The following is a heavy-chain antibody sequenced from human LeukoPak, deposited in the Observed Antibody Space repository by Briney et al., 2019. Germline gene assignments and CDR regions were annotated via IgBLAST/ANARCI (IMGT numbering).Heavy chain of an antibody. J-gene: IGHJ6*04. D-gene: IGHD3-10*02. CDR3: AELGITMIGGV. V-gene: IGHV3-48*03. CDR2: ISSTGTTI. CDR1: GFTFSTYE. Sequence: GGSLRLSCAASGFTFSTYEMNWVRQAPGKGLELVSYISSTGTTIYYADSVKGRFTISRDNAKNSLYLQMNSLRAEDTAVYYCAELGITMIGGVWGKGTTVTISS.